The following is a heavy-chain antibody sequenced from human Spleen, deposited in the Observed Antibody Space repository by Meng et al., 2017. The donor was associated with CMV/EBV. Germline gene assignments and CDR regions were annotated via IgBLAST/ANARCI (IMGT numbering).Heavy chain of an antibody. CDR3: ARARRRTFDP. D-gene: IGHD5-24*01. CDR1: GGSFSGYY. J-gene: IGHJ5*02. Sequence: SLTCAVYGGSFSGYYWSWIRQPPGKGLEWIGEINHSGSTNYNPSLKSRVTISVDTSKNQFSLKLSSVTAADTAVYYCARARRRTFDPWGQGTLVPSPQ. CDR2: INHSGST. V-gene: IGHV4-34*01.